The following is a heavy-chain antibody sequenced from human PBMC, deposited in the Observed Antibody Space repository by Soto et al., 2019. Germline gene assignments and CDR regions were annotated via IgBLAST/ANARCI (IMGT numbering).Heavy chain of an antibody. V-gene: IGHV4-30-2*01. J-gene: IGHJ5*02. CDR1: GGSISSGCYS. CDR2: MYHSGST. CDR3: ARVPDYWGQGILVTVSSGKKSAASVKVSCKASGYTFTSYAMHWVRQSLDP. D-gene: IGHD2-2*01. Sequence: PSETLSLTSAVSGGSISSGCYSWSWIRQPPGKGLEWIGYMYHSGSTYYNPSLKSRVTISIDRSKNQFSLKLSSVTAADTAVYYCARVPDYWGQGILVTVSSGKKSAASVKVSCKASGYTFTSYAMHWVRQSLDPWGPGTLVTVSS.